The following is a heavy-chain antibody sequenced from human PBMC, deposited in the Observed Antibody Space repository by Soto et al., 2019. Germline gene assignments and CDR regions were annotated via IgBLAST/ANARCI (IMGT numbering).Heavy chain of an antibody. CDR1: GFSFSTST. CDR2: ISSGSTTM. CDR3: ARVRRNDASDYYGMDV. D-gene: IGHD1-1*01. Sequence: VGSLRLSCAASGFSFSTSTMNWVRQAPGKGLEWVSYISSGSTTMYYADSVKGRFTISRDNGKNSLYLQMNSLRDEDTAVYYCARVRRNDASDYYGMDVWGQGTTVTVSS. J-gene: IGHJ6*02. V-gene: IGHV3-48*02.